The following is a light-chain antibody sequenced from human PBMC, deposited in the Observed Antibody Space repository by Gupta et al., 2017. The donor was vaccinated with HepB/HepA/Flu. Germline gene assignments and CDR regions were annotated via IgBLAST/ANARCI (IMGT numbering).Light chain of an antibody. J-gene: IGKJ4*01. V-gene: IGKV1-39*01. CDR2: TAS. CDR3: QQSDITPLT. CDR1: QSISTC. Sequence: DIQMTQSPSSLSAFVGDRVTITCRASQSISTCLNWYQQKAGRAPKLLIYTASSLQSGVPSRFSGSGSGTDFTLTISSLQPEDFATYYCQQSDITPLTFGGGTKVEIK.